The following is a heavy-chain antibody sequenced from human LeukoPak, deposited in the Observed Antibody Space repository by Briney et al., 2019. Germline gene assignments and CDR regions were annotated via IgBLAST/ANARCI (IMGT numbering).Heavy chain of an antibody. V-gene: IGHV3-33*01. CDR3: ARAGIFGFLGSLDI. D-gene: IGHD3-3*01. CDR1: GFTFSSYG. J-gene: IGHJ3*02. CDR2: IWYDGSNK. Sequence: PGRSLRLSCAASGFTFSSYGMHWVCQAPGKGLEWVAVIWYDGSNKYYADSVKGRFTISRDNSKNTLYLQMNSLRAEDTAVYYCARAGIFGFLGSLDIWGQGTMVTVSS.